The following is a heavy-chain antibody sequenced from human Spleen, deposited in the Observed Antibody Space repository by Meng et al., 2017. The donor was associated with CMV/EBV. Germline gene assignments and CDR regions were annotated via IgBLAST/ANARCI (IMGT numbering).Heavy chain of an antibody. CDR2: IGTAGDT. CDR1: GFTFSSYD. CDR3: AKDPYYDFWSGYSYYFDY. V-gene: IGHV3-13*01. Sequence: GESLKISCAASGFTFSSYDMHWVRQATGKGLEWVSAIGTAGDTYYPGSVKGRFTISRENAKNSLYLQMNSLRAEDTAVYYCAKDPYYDFWSGYSYYFDYWGQGTLVTVSS. D-gene: IGHD3-3*01. J-gene: IGHJ4*02.